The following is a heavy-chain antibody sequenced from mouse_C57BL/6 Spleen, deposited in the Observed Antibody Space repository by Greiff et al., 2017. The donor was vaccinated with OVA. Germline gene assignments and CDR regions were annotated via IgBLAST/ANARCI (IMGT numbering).Heavy chain of an antibody. J-gene: IGHJ1*03. V-gene: IGHV1-9*01. Sequence: VKVVESGAELMKPGASVKLSCKATCYTFTGYWIEWVKQRPGHGLEWIGESLPGSGSTHSNEKFKGKATFTADTSSNTAYMQRSSLTTEDSASYDCARGITTVGYFDVWGTGTTVTVSS. CDR2: SLPGSGST. CDR1: CYTFTGYW. CDR3: ARGITTVGYFDV. D-gene: IGHD1-1*01.